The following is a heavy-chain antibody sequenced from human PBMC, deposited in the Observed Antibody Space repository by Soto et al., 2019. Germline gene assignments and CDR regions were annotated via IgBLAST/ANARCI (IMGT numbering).Heavy chain of an antibody. J-gene: IGHJ6*02. V-gene: IGHV3-73*01. Sequence: XVSLRLSCAACWFSLIGPAIHWVRQASGKGLEWVGRIRSKPNKYATEYAASVKGRFTISRDDSKNTAYLQMNSLKIDDKAVYYCTRTYFSLWAQGTTVTVSS. CDR1: WFSLIGPA. CDR3: TRTYFSL. CDR2: IRSKPNKYAT. D-gene: IGHD3-10*01.